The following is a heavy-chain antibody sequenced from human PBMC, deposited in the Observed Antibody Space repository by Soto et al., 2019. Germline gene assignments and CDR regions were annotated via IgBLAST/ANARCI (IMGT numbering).Heavy chain of an antibody. CDR2: INPSGGST. D-gene: IGHD4-17*01. CDR3: ARVVVPTTVTTSNWFDP. V-gene: IGHV1-46*01. Sequence: ASVKVFCKASGYTLTTYNMHWVRQAPRQRIEWMRIINPSGGSTNYAQRFQGRVSMSRDTSTSTVYMVLSSLRTDDTAVYYCARVVVPTTVTTSNWFDPWGQGTLVTVSS. CDR1: GYTLTTYN. J-gene: IGHJ5*02.